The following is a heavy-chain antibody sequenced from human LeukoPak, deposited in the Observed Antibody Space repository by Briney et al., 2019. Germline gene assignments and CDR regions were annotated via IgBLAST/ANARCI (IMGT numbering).Heavy chain of an antibody. Sequence: SETLSLTCTVSGGSISNYYWSWIRQPAGKGLEWIGHIYTSASPNYNPSLRSRVTMSLDTSKNQFSLELNSVTAADTAAYYCARVDTSGWHYFDDWGQGTLVTVSS. CDR2: IYTSASP. D-gene: IGHD6-19*01. CDR1: GGSISNYY. V-gene: IGHV4-4*07. J-gene: IGHJ4*02. CDR3: ARVDTSGWHYFDD.